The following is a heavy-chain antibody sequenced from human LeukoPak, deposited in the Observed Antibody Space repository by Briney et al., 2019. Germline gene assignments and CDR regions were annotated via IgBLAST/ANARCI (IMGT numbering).Heavy chain of an antibody. D-gene: IGHD3-22*01. Sequence: GGSLRLSCAASGFTFSSYWMRWVRQAPGKGLEWVSSISTGSSYIYYADSVKGRFTISRENAKNSLYLQMNSLRAEDTAVYYCARDSTPYDSSGYCYDYWGQGTLVTVSS. CDR3: ARDSTPYDSSGYCYDY. V-gene: IGHV3-21*01. CDR2: ISTGSSYI. J-gene: IGHJ4*02. CDR1: GFTFSSYW.